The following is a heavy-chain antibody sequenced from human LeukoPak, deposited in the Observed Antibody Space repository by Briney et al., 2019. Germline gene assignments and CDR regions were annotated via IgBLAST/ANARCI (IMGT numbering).Heavy chain of an antibody. CDR3: ARFSDGDRYCSSTSCLDHYYYYGMDV. J-gene: IGHJ6*02. D-gene: IGHD2-2*01. CDR2: IIPFLGIA. Sequence: GASVKVSCKASGGTFSSYAISWVRQAPGQGLEWMGRIIPFLGIANYAQKFQGRVTITADKSTSTAYMELSSLRSEDTAVYYCARFSDGDRYCSSTSCLDHYYYYGMDVWGQGTTVTVSS. CDR1: GGTFSSYA. V-gene: IGHV1-69*04.